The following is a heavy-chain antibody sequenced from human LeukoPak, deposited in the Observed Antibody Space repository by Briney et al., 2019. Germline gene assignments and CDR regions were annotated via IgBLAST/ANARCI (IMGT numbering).Heavy chain of an antibody. Sequence: PSETLSLTCTVSGGSISSYYWSWIRQPPGKGLEWIGYIYYSGSTNYNPSLKSRVTISVDTSKNQFSLKLSSVTAADTAVYYCARGVPGAAYYFDYWSQGTLVTVSS. V-gene: IGHV4-59*01. CDR2: IYYSGST. J-gene: IGHJ4*02. CDR3: ARGVPGAAYYFDY. CDR1: GGSISSYY. D-gene: IGHD2-2*01.